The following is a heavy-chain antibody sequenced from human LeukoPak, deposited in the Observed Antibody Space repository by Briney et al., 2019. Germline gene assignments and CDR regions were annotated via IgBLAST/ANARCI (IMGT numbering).Heavy chain of an antibody. CDR1: GYPFTTYD. CDR2: MNPNSGGT. Sequence: ASVKVSCKASGYPFTTYDINWVRQAPGQGLEWVAWMNPNSGGTVYAQKFQGRVTMTEDTSTDTAYMELSSLRSEDTAVYYCATVRPRTTYYYYYGMDVWGQGTTVTVSS. CDR3: ATVRPRTTYYYYYGMDV. V-gene: IGHV1-8*01. J-gene: IGHJ6*02. D-gene: IGHD1-7*01.